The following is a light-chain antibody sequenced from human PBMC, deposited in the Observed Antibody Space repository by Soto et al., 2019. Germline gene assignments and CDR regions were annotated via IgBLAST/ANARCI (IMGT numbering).Light chain of an antibody. V-gene: IGKV3-11*01. CDR1: QSVDSY. Sequence: IVLTQSPATLSLSPVERATLSCRASQSVDSYLAWYQQKPGQAPRLLIYDASNTATGMPASFSGSGSGTDFTLTISSREPEDFAVYYCQRRSNWTLTFGGGTKVEIK. CDR3: QRRSNWTLT. J-gene: IGKJ4*01. CDR2: DAS.